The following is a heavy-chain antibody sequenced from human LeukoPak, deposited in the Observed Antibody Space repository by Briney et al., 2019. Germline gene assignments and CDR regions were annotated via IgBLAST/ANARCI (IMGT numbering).Heavy chain of an antibody. Sequence: GGSLRLSCAGSGITFSSFWMSWVREAPGKGPEWVANIKQDGSEKYYVDSVKGRFTISRDNVKNSLYLQMNSLRAEDTAVYYCALKPSGPYYFGYWGQGTLVTVSS. V-gene: IGHV3-7*01. J-gene: IGHJ4*02. CDR3: ALKPSGPYYFGY. CDR2: IKQDGSEK. D-gene: IGHD3-10*01. CDR1: GITFSSFW.